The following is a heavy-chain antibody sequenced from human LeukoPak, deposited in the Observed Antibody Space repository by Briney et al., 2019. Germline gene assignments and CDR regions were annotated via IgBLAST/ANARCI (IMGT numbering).Heavy chain of an antibody. CDR1: GYTFTGYY. CDR2: INPNSGDT. Sequence: ASVKVSCKASGYTFTGYYMHWVRQAPGQGLEWMGWINPNSGDTNYAQKFQGRVTMTRDTSISTAYMELSRLRSDDTAVYYCARSRYCSSTSCYYFDYWGQGTLVTVSS. V-gene: IGHV1-2*02. CDR3: ARSRYCSSTSCYYFDY. J-gene: IGHJ4*02. D-gene: IGHD2-2*01.